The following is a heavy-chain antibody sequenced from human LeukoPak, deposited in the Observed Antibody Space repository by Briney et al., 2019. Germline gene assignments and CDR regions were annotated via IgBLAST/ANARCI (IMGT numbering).Heavy chain of an antibody. CDR3: ARDAPLLYYDILTGYTTEFDY. J-gene: IGHJ4*02. D-gene: IGHD3-9*01. CDR2: ISSSSSYI. CDR1: GFTFSSYS. V-gene: IGHV3-21*01. Sequence: PGRSLRLSCAASGFTFSSYSMNRVRQAPGKGLEWVSSISSSSSYIYYADSVKGRFTISRDNAKNSLYLQMNSLRAEDTAVYYCARDAPLLYYDILTGYTTEFDYWGQGTLVTVSS.